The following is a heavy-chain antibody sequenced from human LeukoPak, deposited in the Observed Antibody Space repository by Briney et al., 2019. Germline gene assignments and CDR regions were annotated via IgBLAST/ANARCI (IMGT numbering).Heavy chain of an antibody. CDR2: ITWNGDNT. D-gene: IGHD4-17*01. CDR3: ARGGRYGDHRNWFDP. J-gene: IGHJ5*02. V-gene: IGHV3-20*04. Sequence: GGSLRLSCAASGFTFDDYGMSWVRQVPGKGLEWVSGITWNGDNTGYADSVKGRFTVSRDNAKNSLYLQMNSLRAEDTALYYCARGGRYGDHRNWFDPWGQGTLVTVSS. CDR1: GFTFDDYG.